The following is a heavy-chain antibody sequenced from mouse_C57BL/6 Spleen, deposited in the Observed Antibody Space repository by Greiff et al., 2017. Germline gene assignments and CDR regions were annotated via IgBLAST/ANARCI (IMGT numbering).Heavy chain of an antibody. Sequence: VQRVESGPGLVQPSQSLSITCTVSGFSLTSYGVHWVRQSPGKGLEWLGVIWSGGSTDYNAAFISRLSISKDNSKDQVFFKMNSLQAVVTAIYCCARTYYGYPDYWGQGTTLTVSS. CDR3: ARTYYGYPDY. D-gene: IGHD2-2*01. J-gene: IGHJ2*01. CDR2: IWSGGST. CDR1: GFSLTSYG. V-gene: IGHV2-2*01.